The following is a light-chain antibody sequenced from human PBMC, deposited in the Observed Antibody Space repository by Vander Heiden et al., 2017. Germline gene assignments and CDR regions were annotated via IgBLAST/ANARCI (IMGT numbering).Light chain of an antibody. CDR2: AAS. V-gene: IGKV1-33*01. CDR3: QQNDSVPYT. J-gene: IGKJ3*01. Sequence: DIQMTQSPSSLSASVGDRVTITCQASQDISNYLSWYQQTSGKAPKRLIYAASKLQEGVPSRFSGSGSGTEFSVTISSLQSEDIATYYCQQNDSVPYTFGPGTKVDLK. CDR1: QDISNY.